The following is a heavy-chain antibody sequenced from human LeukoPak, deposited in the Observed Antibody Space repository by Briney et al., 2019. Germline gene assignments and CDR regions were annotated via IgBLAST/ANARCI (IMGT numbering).Heavy chain of an antibody. D-gene: IGHD3-10*01. CDR3: ARKFLGSRGYYFDY. CDR2: IIPTFGTA. V-gene: IGHV1-69*05. J-gene: IGHJ4*02. CDR1: GGTFSSYA. Sequence: GASVKVSCKASGGTFSSYAMSWVRQAPGQGLEWMGGIIPTFGTANYAQKFQGRVTMTRNTSRSIAYMEMSSLRSEDMAVYYCARKFLGSRGYYFDYWGQGTLVTVSS.